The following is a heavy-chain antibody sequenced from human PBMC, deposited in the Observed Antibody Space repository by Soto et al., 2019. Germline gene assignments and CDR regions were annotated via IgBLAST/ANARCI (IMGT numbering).Heavy chain of an antibody. CDR1: GYTFTSYY. CDR3: ASVHSSPNYFDY. V-gene: IGHV1-46*03. J-gene: IGHJ4*02. CDR2: INPSGGST. Sequence: GASVKVSCKASGYTFTSYYMHWVRQAPGQGLEWMGIINPSGGSTSYAQKFQGRVTMTRDTSTSTVYMELSSLRSEDTAVYYCASVHSSPNYFDYWGQGTLVTVSS. D-gene: IGHD6-13*01.